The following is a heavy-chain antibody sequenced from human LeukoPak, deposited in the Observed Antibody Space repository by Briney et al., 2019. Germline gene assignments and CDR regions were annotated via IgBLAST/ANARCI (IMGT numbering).Heavy chain of an antibody. CDR2: IYYSGST. V-gene: IGHV4-39*02. Sequence: SETLSLTCTVSGGSISSYYRGWIRQPPGKGLEWIGSIYYSGSTYYNPSLKSRVTISVDTSKNQFSLKLSSVTAADTAVYYCARDRGYSGYKGCFDYWGQGTLVTVSS. CDR1: GGSISSYY. J-gene: IGHJ4*02. CDR3: ARDRGYSGYKGCFDY. D-gene: IGHD5-12*01.